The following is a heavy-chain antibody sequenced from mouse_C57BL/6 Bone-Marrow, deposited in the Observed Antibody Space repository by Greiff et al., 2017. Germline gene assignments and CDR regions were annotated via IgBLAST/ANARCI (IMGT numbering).Heavy chain of an antibody. CDR2: IDPSDSYT. CDR1: GYTFTSYW. CDR3: ARRGWFPDY. V-gene: IGHV1-69*01. D-gene: IGHD2-2*01. Sequence: QQSCKASGYTFTSYWMHWVKQRPGQGLEWIGEIDPSDSYTNYNQKFKGKSTLTVDKSSSTAYMQLSSLTSEDSAVYYCARRGWFPDYWGQGTTLTVSS. J-gene: IGHJ2*01.